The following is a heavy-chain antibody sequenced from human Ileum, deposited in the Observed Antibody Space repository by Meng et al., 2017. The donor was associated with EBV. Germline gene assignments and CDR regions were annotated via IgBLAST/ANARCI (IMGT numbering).Heavy chain of an antibody. D-gene: IGHD6-19*01. J-gene: IGHJ4*02. CDR1: CGSVRSGGNY. V-gene: IGHV4-61*08. CDR2: IYNSGST. Sequence: LQEWGPGFVMPSAPLSLTCVFSCGSVRSGGNYWIWIRQPPGKGLEWLGYIYNSGSTNYNPSLKSRVTISVDTSKNQFSLKLRSVTAADTAVYYCARDGYSSGSDWGQGTLVTVSS. CDR3: ARDGYSSGSD.